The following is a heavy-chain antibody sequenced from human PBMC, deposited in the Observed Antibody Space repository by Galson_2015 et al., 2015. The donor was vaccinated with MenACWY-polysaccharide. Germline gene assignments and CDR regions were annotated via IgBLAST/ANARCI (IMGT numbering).Heavy chain of an antibody. D-gene: IGHD2-15*01. CDR3: ARVRGVRQHIAVTSFDFDY. Sequence: ETLSLTCTVSGGSISSYYWSWIRQPPGKGLEWIGHLSYTGRTNYSPSLKSRVTISGDTSKNHFSLTLNSVTAADTAIYYCARVRGVRQHIAVTSFDFDYWGQGTLVTVSS. V-gene: IGHV4-59*01. CDR2: LSYTGRT. J-gene: IGHJ4*02. CDR1: GGSISSYY.